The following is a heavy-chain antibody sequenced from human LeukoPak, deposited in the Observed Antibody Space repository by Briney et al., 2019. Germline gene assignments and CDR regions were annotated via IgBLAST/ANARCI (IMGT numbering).Heavy chain of an antibody. CDR3: ARYGDSSFDY. CDR1: GGSFSGYY. J-gene: IGHJ4*02. CDR2: INHSGST. V-gene: IGHV4-34*01. D-gene: IGHD4-17*01. Sequence: SETLSLTCAVYGGSFSGYYWSWIRQPPGKGLEWIGEINHSGSTNYNPSLKSRVTISVDTSKNQFSLKLGSVTAADTAVYYCARYGDSSFDYWGQGTLVTVSS.